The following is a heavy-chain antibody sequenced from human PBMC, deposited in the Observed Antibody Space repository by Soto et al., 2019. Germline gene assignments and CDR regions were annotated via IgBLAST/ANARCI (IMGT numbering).Heavy chain of an antibody. J-gene: IGHJ4*02. CDR3: ARDVGAVGPEIDC. CDR2: ISSRGGGP. V-gene: IGHV3-23*01. CDR1: GCTFGDYG. Sequence: GGSLRVWWGAAGCTFGDYGGSWVRQAPGKGLEWVSAISSRGGGPYYRESVRGRFTISRDDSRNTLYLEMNSLKIEDTAVYFCARDVGAVGPEIDCRGQGTLVTVSS. D-gene: IGHD6-19*01.